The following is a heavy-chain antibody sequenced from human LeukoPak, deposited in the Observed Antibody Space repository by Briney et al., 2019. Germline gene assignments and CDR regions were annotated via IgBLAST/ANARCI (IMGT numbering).Heavy chain of an antibody. CDR2: INPTGGST. CDR3: ARDNSVGDNAWWFDP. CDR1: GGTFSSYA. Sequence: ASVKVSCKASGGTFSSYAISWVRQAPGQGLEWMGLINPTGGSTGYAQKFQGRVTMTRDMSTSTDYMELSSLRSEDTAIYYCARDNSVGDNAWWFDPWGQGTLVTVSS. J-gene: IGHJ5*02. D-gene: IGHD1-26*01. V-gene: IGHV1-46*01.